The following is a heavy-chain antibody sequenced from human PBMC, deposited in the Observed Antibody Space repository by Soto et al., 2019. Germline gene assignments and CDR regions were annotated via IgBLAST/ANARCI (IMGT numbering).Heavy chain of an antibody. V-gene: IGHV3-30*18. J-gene: IGHJ6*02. CDR1: GFTFSSYG. CDR3: EKDAGMDV. Sequence: QVQLVESGGGVVQPGRSLRLSCAASGFTFSSYGMHCVRQAPGKGLEWVAVISYDGSNKYYADSVKGRFTISRDNSKNTLYLQMNSLRAEDTAVYYCEKDAGMDVWGQGTTVTVSS. CDR2: ISYDGSNK.